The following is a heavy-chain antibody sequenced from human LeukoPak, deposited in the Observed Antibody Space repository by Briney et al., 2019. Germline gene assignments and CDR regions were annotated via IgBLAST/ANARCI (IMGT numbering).Heavy chain of an antibody. D-gene: IGHD3-10*01. CDR2: IRYDGSNK. CDR3: MSGVRGVPV. V-gene: IGHV3-30*02. CDR1: GFPFRSYS. Sequence: GGSLRLSCAASGFPFRSYSMNWVRQAPGKGLEWVAFIRYDGSNKYYADSVKGRFTISRDNSKNTLYLQMNSLRAEDTAVYYCMSGVRGVPVWGQGTLVTVSS. J-gene: IGHJ4*02.